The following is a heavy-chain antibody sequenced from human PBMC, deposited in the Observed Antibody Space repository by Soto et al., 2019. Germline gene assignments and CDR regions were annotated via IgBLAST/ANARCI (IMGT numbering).Heavy chain of an antibody. D-gene: IGHD1-26*01. CDR2: IYSGETT. V-gene: IGHV3-53*01. Sequence: GGSLRLSCAASGFTVNSDYMNWVRQTPGKGLERVASIYSGETTYYADSVRGRLTIASDKSKNTLYFELSSLRIDDTAVYYCTRDGRGLGRLSLFEYWGQGVLVTVSS. CDR3: TRDGRGLGRLSLFEY. J-gene: IGHJ4*02. CDR1: GFTVNSDY.